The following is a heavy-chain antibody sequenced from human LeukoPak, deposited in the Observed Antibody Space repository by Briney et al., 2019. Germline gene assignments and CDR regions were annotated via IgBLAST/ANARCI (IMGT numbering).Heavy chain of an antibody. Sequence: GRSLRLSCAASGFTFSSYAMHWVRQAPGKGLEWVSSITSSSSYIFYADSVKGRFTISRDNAKNSLYLQMNSLRAEDTAVYYCARDRGSGDWGQGTLVTVSS. CDR1: GFTFSSYA. V-gene: IGHV3-21*01. CDR3: ARDRGSGD. J-gene: IGHJ4*02. CDR2: ITSSSSYI. D-gene: IGHD3-10*01.